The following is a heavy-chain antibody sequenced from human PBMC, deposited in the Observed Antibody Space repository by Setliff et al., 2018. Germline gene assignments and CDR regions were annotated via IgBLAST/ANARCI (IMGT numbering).Heavy chain of an antibody. Sequence: PSETLSLTCTVSGGSISSGSYYWSWIRQPAGKGLEWIGRIYTSGSTNYNPSLKSRVTISVDTSKNQLSLKLSSVTAADTAVYYCARDEEYSSSSGWDYYYYYGMDVWGQGTTVTVSS. CDR2: IYTSGST. V-gene: IGHV4-61*02. CDR3: ARDEEYSSSSGWDYYYYYGMDV. CDR1: GGSISSGSYY. D-gene: IGHD6-6*01. J-gene: IGHJ6*02.